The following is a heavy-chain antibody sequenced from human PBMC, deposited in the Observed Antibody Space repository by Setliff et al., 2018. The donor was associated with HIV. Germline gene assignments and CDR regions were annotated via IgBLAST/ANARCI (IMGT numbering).Heavy chain of an antibody. CDR1: GGSMSPYY. V-gene: IGHV4-4*09. J-gene: IGHJ4*02. D-gene: IGHD6-13*01. CDR3: ARHVGISIGGTRGDFDC. Sequence: LSLTCTVSGGSMSPYYWSWIRQPPGKGLEWIGYIFSSGGTNYNPSLKSRVTISVDTSKNQFSLRLSSVTAADTAMYYCARHVGISIGGTRGDFDCWGQGTLVTVSS. CDR2: IFSSGGT.